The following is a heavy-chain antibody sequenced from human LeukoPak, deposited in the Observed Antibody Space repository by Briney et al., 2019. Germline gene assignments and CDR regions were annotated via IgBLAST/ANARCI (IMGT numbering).Heavy chain of an antibody. D-gene: IGHD4-11*01. CDR2: IYYSGST. CDR3: ARGPPYSNYDY. Sequence: SETLSLTCTVSGGSISSYYWSWIRQPPGKGLEWIGYIYYSGSTNYNPSLKSRVTISVDTSKNQFSLKLSSVTAADTAVYYCARGPPYSNYDYWGQGTLVTVSS. J-gene: IGHJ4*02. V-gene: IGHV4-59*12. CDR1: GGSISSYY.